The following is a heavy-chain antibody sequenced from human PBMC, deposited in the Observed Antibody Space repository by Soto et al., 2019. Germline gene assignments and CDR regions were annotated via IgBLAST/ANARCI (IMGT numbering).Heavy chain of an antibody. CDR1: GYSFSNYA. D-gene: IGHD2-15*01. CDR2: INAGNGNT. V-gene: IGHV1-3*01. CDR3: AKGGNIAVVVADYGMDV. J-gene: IGHJ6*02. Sequence: GASVKVSCKASGYSFSNYAMHWVRQAPGQRLEWMGWINAGNGNTKYPQKFQDRVTITRDTSASTAYMELSSLRSEDTAVYYCAKGGNIAVVVADYGMDVWGQGTTVTVSS.